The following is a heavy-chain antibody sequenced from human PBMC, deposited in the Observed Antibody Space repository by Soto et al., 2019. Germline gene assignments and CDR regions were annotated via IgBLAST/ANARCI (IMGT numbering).Heavy chain of an antibody. J-gene: IGHJ3*02. D-gene: IGHD3-22*01. V-gene: IGHV1-69*13. CDR3: ASPGDSSGLDAFDI. Sequence: SVKVSCKASGGTFSSYAISWVRQAPGQGLEWMGGIIPIFGTANYAQKFQGRVTITADESTSTAYMELSSLRSEDTAVYYCASPGDSSGLDAFDIWGQGTMVTVSS. CDR1: GGTFSSYA. CDR2: IIPIFGTA.